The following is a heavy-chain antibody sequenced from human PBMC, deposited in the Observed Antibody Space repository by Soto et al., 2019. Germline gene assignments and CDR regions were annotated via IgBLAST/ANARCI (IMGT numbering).Heavy chain of an antibody. CDR1: GVTVSNYA. Sequence: GGSLRLSCAASGVTVSNYAMSWVRKAPGKGLEWVSTIRGSGGSTYYADSVKGRFTLSRDNSKNTLYLQMNSLRAEDTAVYYCAKATGSIDPSDYWGQGTLVTVSS. V-gene: IGHV3-23*01. CDR3: AKATGSIDPSDY. J-gene: IGHJ4*02. D-gene: IGHD3-10*01. CDR2: IRGSGGST.